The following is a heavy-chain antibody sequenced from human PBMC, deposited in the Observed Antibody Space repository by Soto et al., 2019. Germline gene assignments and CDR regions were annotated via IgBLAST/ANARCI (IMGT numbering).Heavy chain of an antibody. J-gene: IGHJ5*02. D-gene: IGHD3-16*01. CDR1: GYPFTSHD. CDR3: ASDMSTS. Sequence: QVQLVQSGAEVKKPGASVKVSCKASGYPFTSHDINWMRQATGQGLEWMGWMNPNSGHTNYVQKFQGRVTLTRDTSICTADMELTSLRSEDTAIYYCASDMSTSWGQGTLVTVSS. V-gene: IGHV1-8*01. CDR2: MNPNSGHT.